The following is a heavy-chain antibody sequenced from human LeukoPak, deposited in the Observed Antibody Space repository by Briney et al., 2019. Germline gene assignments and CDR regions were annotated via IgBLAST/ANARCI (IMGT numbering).Heavy chain of an antibody. J-gene: IGHJ4*02. D-gene: IGHD3-22*01. CDR2: IYYSGST. CDR3: ARALERYYYDSSGYYAHFDY. Sequence: PSETLSLTCTVSGGSISSDDYYWSWIRQPPGKGLEWIGYIYYSGSTDYNPSLQSRLTMSVDTSKNQFSLKVTSVTAADTAVYYCARALERYYYDSSGYYAHFDYWGQGTLVTVSS. V-gene: IGHV4-30-4*01. CDR1: GGSISSDDYY.